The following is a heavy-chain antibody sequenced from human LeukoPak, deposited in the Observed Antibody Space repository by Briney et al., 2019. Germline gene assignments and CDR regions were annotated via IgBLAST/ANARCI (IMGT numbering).Heavy chain of an antibody. J-gene: IGHJ6*03. CDR1: GGSISSYY. CDR2: IYYSGST. CDR3: ARGNSWAYYYYYMDV. V-gene: IGHV4-59*01. D-gene: IGHD6-13*01. Sequence: KPSETLSLTCTVSGGSISSYYWSWIRQPPGKGLEWIGYIYYSGSTNYNPSLKSRVTISVDTSKNQFSLKLSSVTAADTAVYYCARGNSWAYYYYYMDVWGKGTTVTISS.